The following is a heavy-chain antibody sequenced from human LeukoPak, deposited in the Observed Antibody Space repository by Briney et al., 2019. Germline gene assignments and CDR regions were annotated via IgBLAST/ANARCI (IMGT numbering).Heavy chain of an antibody. CDR1: GFTFSGSA. J-gene: IGHJ4*02. V-gene: IGHV3-73*01. D-gene: IGHD2-2*01. CDR2: IRSKANSYAT. CDR3: TRHKRTYCSSTSCYGGAFDY. Sequence: PGGSLKLSCAASGFTFSGSAMHWVRQASGKGLEWVGRIRSKANSYATAYAASVKGRFTISRDDSKSTAYLQMNSLKTEDTAVYYCTRHKRTYCSSTSCYGGAFDYWGQGTLVTVSS.